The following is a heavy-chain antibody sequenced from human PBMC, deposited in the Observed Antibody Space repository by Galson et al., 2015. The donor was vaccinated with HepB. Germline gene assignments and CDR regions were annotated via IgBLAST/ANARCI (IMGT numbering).Heavy chain of an antibody. J-gene: IGHJ3*02. Sequence: LRLSCAASGFTFSSHALHWVRQAPGEGLEWVALISYDGNIKNYADSVKGRFTVSRDNFKNTLYLEMNNLRDEDTAVYYCARPPCTTTTPCGAFDIWGQGTMVTVSS. V-gene: IGHV3-30-3*01. CDR1: GFTFSSHA. D-gene: IGHD4-11*01. CDR3: ARPPCTTTTPCGAFDI. CDR2: ISYDGNIK.